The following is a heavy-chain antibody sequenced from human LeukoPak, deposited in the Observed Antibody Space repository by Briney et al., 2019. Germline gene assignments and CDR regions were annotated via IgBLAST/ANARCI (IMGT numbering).Heavy chain of an antibody. CDR2: IKPDGSDA. V-gene: IGHV3-7*04. D-gene: IGHD5-24*01. J-gene: IGHJ3*02. CDR1: GFTFGSHW. Sequence: PGGSLRLSCGASGFTFGSHWMSWVRQAPGKGLEWVASIKPDGSDARYVDSVRGRFTISRDNAKSSVDLEMNSLRVEDTAVFYCARLKGGVTIYDIWGQGTMVTVSS. CDR3: ARLKGGVTIYDI.